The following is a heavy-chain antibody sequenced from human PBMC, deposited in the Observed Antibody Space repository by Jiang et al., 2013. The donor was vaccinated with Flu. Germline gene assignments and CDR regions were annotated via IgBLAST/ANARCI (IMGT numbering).Heavy chain of an antibody. CDR3: ARQKYGGGSGGWLGYYFDY. J-gene: IGHJ4*02. D-gene: IGHD2-15*01. CDR1: GGSVSSGSSY. Sequence: GSGLVKPSETLSLTCSVSGGSVSSGSSYWSWIRQPPGKGLEWIGYIHYSGSTNYNPSLRGRVTMSVDTSKNQFSLRLTAVTAADTAVYYCARQKYGGGSGGWLGYYFDYWGRESWSPSPQ. V-gene: IGHV4-61*01. CDR2: IHYSGST.